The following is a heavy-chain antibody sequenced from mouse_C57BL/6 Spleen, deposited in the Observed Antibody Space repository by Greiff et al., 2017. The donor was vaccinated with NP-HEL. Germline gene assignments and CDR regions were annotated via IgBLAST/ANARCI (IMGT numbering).Heavy chain of an antibody. V-gene: IGHV10-3*01. Sequence: EVQVVESGGGLVQPKGSLKLSCAASGFTFNTYAMHWVRQAPGKGLEWVARLRSKSSNYATYYADSVKDRFTIYRDDSQSMLYLQMNNLKTEDTAMYYCVRDYFDYWGQGTTLTVSS. CDR3: VRDYFDY. CDR1: GFTFNTYA. CDR2: LRSKSSNYAT. J-gene: IGHJ2*01.